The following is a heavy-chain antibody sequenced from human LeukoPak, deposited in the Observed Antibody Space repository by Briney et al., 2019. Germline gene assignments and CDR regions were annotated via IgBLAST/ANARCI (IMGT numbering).Heavy chain of an antibody. CDR3: ATVYSTGWSFHY. D-gene: IGHD6-19*01. CDR2: INPNSGGT. J-gene: IGHJ4*02. V-gene: IGHV1-2*02. CDR1: GYTFTGYY. Sequence: ASVKVSCKASGYTFTGYYMHWVRQAPGQGLDWMGWINPNSGGTNYAQKFQGRVTMIRDTSISTAYMELSSLRSDDTAVYYCATVYSTGWSFHYWGQGTLVTVSS.